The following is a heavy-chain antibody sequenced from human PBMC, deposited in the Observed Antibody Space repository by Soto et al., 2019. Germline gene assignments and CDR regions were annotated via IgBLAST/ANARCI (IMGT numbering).Heavy chain of an antibody. CDR3: AAMVRKGWFDP. CDR1: GGSIRSYY. D-gene: IGHD3-10*01. Sequence: SETLSLTCTVSGGSIRSYYWNWIRQPPGKGLEWIGYISYSGSTNYDPSLRSRVTTSVDTSKNQFSLKLNSVTAADTAVYYCAAMVRKGWFDPWGQGTLVTVSS. CDR2: ISYSGST. J-gene: IGHJ5*02. V-gene: IGHV4-59*01.